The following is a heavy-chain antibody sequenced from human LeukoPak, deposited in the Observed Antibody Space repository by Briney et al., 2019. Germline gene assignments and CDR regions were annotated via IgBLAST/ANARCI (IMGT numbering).Heavy chain of an antibody. J-gene: IGHJ4*02. CDR1: GDSIFTNNVA. CDR3: ARGKYTSFDN. V-gene: IGHV6-1*01. D-gene: IGHD6-6*01. Sequence: SQTLSLTCAISGDSIFTNNVAWNWIRQSPSRGLEWLGRTYYRSKWSFDYAVSVKSRITINADASKNQFSLQLSSVTPEDTAVYCCARGKYTSFDNWGQGTLVTVSS. CDR2: TYYRSKWSF.